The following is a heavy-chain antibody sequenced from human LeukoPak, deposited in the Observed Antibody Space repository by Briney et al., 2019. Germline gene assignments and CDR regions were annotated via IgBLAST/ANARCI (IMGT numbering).Heavy chain of an antibody. CDR2: ITNSSSYF. V-gene: IGHV3-21*01. CDR3: ARSGRGGAFDI. D-gene: IGHD1-26*01. Sequence: GGSLRLSCAASGFTFSSYTMNWVRQAPGKGLEWVSSITNSSSYFYYADSLKGRFTISGDNAKNTLYLQMNSLRADDTAVYYCARSGRGGAFDIWGQGTMVTVSS. J-gene: IGHJ3*02. CDR1: GFTFSSYT.